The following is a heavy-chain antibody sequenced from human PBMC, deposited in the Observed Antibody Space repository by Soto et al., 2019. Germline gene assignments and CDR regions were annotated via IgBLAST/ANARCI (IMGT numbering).Heavy chain of an antibody. Sequence: QVQLQESGPGLVKPSETLSLTCTVSGGSISPYYWSWIRQPPGKGLEWIGYIYYSGSTSYNPSLKSRVTIAIHTSKNQFSLNLSSMTATDTAVYYCARRGDWGSDEFDYWGQGTLVTVSS. V-gene: IGHV4-59*08. J-gene: IGHJ4*02. D-gene: IGHD7-27*01. CDR3: ARRGDWGSDEFDY. CDR1: GGSISPYY. CDR2: IYYSGST.